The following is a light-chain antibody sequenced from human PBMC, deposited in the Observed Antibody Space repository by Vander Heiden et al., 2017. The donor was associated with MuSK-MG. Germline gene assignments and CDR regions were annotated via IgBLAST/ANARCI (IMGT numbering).Light chain of an antibody. CDR3: QQDDTTPNT. J-gene: IGKJ5*01. CDR2: WAS. Sequence: DIVMTQSPDSLAVSLGERATINCKSSQNVLYSSNNKNYLAWYQQKPGQPPKLLISWASTRESGVPDRFSGSGSETDFTLTISSLQAADVAIYYCQQDDTTPNTFGQGTRMEIK. CDR1: QNVLYSSNNKNY. V-gene: IGKV4-1*01.